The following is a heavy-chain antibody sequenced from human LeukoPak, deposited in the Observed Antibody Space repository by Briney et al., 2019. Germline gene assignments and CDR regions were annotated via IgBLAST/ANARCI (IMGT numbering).Heavy chain of an antibody. CDR1: GGSFSGYY. CDR3: ARRTHSRWVYCSGGSCRENWFDP. Sequence: SETLSLTCAVYGGSFSGYYWSWIRQPPGKGLEWIGEINHSGSTNYNPSLKSRVTISVDTSKNQFSLKLSSVTAADTAVYYCARRTHSRWVYCSGGSCRENWFDPWGQGTLVTVSS. V-gene: IGHV4-34*01. D-gene: IGHD2-15*01. J-gene: IGHJ5*02. CDR2: INHSGST.